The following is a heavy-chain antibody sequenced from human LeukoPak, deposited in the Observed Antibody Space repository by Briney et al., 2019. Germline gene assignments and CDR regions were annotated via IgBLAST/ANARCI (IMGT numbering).Heavy chain of an antibody. V-gene: IGHV3-23*01. CDR3: ARDSTYYYDSSGYPQFDY. Sequence: GGSLRLSCAASGFTFSSYDMSWVRQAPGKGLEWVSAISGSGGSTYYADSVKGRFTISRDNSKNTLYLQMNSLRAEDTAVYYCARDSTYYYDSSGYPQFDYWGQGTLVTVSS. J-gene: IGHJ4*02. CDR1: GFTFSSYD. CDR2: ISGSGGST. D-gene: IGHD3-22*01.